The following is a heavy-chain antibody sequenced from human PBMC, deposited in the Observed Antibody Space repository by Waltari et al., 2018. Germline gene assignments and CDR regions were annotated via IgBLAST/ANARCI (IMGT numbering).Heavy chain of an antibody. J-gene: IGHJ4*02. CDR3: ATESPVTSYFDY. CDR1: GYTLTELS. CDR2: FDPEDSET. D-gene: IGHD4-4*01. V-gene: IGHV1-24*01. Sequence: QVQLVQSGAEVKKPGASVKVSCKVSGYTLTELSMHWVRQAPGKGLEWRVGFDPEDSETIYAQKFQGRVTMTEDTSTETAYMELSSLGSEDTAVYYCATESPVTSYFDYWGQGTLVTVSS.